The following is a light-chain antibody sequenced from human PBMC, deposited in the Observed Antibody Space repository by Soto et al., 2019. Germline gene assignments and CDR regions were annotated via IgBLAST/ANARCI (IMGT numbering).Light chain of an antibody. J-gene: IGLJ1*01. CDR2: EVS. CDR3: SLYTSDNTYV. Sequence: QSVLTQPPSASGSPGQSVTISCTGTSSDVGKYDYVSWFQHHPGKAPKLIIYEVSKRPSGVPGRFSGSKSGNTASLTISGLQTADEANYFCSLYTSDNTYVFGAGTKVTVL. V-gene: IGLV2-8*01. CDR1: SSDVGKYDY.